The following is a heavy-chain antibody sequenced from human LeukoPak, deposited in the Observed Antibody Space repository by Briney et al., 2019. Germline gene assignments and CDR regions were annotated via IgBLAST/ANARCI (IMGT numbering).Heavy chain of an antibody. Sequence: SGPTLVKPTQTLTLTCTLSGLSLSTSGVGVGWIRQPPGKALEWLALIYWDEDKRYSPSLNNRLTITKDTSKNQVVLTMTNMDPVDTATYYCAHLLRGSRGGLRWFDYWGQGTLVTVSS. CDR1: GLSLSTSGVG. V-gene: IGHV2-5*02. CDR3: AHLLRGSRGGLRWFDY. D-gene: IGHD4-23*01. J-gene: IGHJ5*01. CDR2: IYWDEDK.